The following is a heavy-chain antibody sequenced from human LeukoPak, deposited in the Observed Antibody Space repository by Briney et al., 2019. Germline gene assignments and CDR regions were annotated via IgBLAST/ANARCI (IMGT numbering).Heavy chain of an antibody. CDR3: VKASNPFDSSSWYLTFDY. Sequence: GGSLRLSCAASVFTFSTYAMSWVRQAPGKGLEWVSTISGSGGSIYYTDSVKGRFTFSRDNSKNTLYLQMNSLRAEDTAVYYCVKASNPFDSSSWYLTFDYWGQGNEVTVSS. CDR2: ISGSGGSI. CDR1: VFTFSTYA. D-gene: IGHD6-13*01. J-gene: IGHJ4*02. V-gene: IGHV3-23*01.